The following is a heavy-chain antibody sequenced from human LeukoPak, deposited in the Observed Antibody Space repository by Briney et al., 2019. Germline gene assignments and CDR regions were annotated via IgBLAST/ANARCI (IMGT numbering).Heavy chain of an antibody. V-gene: IGHV3-21*01. Sequence: PGGSLRLSCAASGFTFSSYSMNWVRQAPGKGLEWVSSISSSSSYIYYADSVKGRFTISRDNAKNSLYLQMNGLRAEDTAVYYCARDIAAAGTYFDYWGQGTLVTVSS. J-gene: IGHJ4*02. D-gene: IGHD6-13*01. CDR2: ISSSSSYI. CDR1: GFTFSSYS. CDR3: ARDIAAAGTYFDY.